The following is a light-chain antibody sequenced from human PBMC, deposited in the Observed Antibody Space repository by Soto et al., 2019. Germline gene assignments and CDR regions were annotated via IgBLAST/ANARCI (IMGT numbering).Light chain of an antibody. J-gene: IGKJ1*01. Sequence: EIVMTQSPGTLSLSPGERATLSCRASQTVGTYLAWYQQKPGQAPRLLVFGASSRATGVPDRFSGSGSGTDFTLTISGLEPEDFALYYCQQCHNSPLTFGQGTKVDI. CDR1: QTVGTY. V-gene: IGKV3-20*01. CDR3: QQCHNSPLT. CDR2: GAS.